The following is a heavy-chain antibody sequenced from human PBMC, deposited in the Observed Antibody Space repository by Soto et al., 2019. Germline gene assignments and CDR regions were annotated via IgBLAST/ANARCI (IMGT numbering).Heavy chain of an antibody. D-gene: IGHD1-1*01. CDR1: GGFVTSGSYY. CDR3: ARVERGTATTVVDAFDI. Sequence: QVQLQQWGAGLLKPSETLSLTCAVYGGFVTSGSYYWSWLRQPPGKGLEWIGEMSHSGVTHFNPSLKSRGTISVDTSKNQFTLKMSSVTAADTALYYCARVERGTATTVVDAFDIWGPGTMVTFSS. CDR2: MSHSGVT. V-gene: IGHV4-34*01. J-gene: IGHJ3*02.